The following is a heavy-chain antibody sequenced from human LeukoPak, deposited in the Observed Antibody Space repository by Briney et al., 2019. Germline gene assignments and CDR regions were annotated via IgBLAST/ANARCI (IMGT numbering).Heavy chain of an antibody. Sequence: GSLRLSCAASGFTFSSYSMNWVRQAPGKGLEWIGYIYYSGSTNYNPSLKSRVTISVDTSKNQFSLKLSSVTAADTAVYYCARADGYNYPFDYWGQGTLVTVSS. J-gene: IGHJ4*02. CDR3: ARADGYNYPFDY. CDR2: IYYSGST. V-gene: IGHV4-59*01. D-gene: IGHD5-24*01. CDR1: GFTFSSYS.